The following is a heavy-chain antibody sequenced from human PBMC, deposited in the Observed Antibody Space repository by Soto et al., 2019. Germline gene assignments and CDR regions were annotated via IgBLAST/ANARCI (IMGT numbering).Heavy chain of an antibody. J-gene: IGHJ4*02. CDR1: GGSVSSGSYY. V-gene: IGHV4-61*01. CDR3: ARSIAARHFDY. D-gene: IGHD6-6*01. CDR2: IYYSGST. Sequence: PSETLSLTCTVSGGSVSSGSYYWNWIRQPPGKGLEWIGYIYYSGSTNYSPSLKSRVTMSQDTSKNQFSLKLSSVTAADTAVYYCARSIAARHFDYWGQGTLVTVSS.